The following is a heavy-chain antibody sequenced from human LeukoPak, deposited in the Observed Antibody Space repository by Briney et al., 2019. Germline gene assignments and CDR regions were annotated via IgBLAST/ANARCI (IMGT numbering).Heavy chain of an antibody. CDR2: IYHSGST. CDR1: GYSISSGYY. J-gene: IGHJ4*02. Sequence: SETLSLTCAVSGYSISSGYYWGWIRRPPGKGLEWIGSIYHSGSTYYNPSLKSRVTISVDTSKNQFSLKLSSVTAADAAVYYCARPGTLGTIDYWGQGTLVTVSS. CDR3: ARPGTLGTIDY. V-gene: IGHV4-38-2*01. D-gene: IGHD1-14*01.